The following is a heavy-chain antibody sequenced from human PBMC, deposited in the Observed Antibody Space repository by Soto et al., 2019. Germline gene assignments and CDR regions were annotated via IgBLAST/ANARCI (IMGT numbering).Heavy chain of an antibody. V-gene: IGHV3-11*06. D-gene: IGHD1-1*01. CDR1: GFTFIDYY. J-gene: IGHJ4*02. Sequence: GGSLRLSCAASGFTFIDYYMSWIRQAPGKGLEWIGYSSNSGSFTRYADSVKGRFSISRDNAKKSLYLQINSLRGEDTAIYYCVRSGDNYNLLDYWGQGTTVTVSS. CDR2: SSNSGSFT. CDR3: VRSGDNYNLLDY.